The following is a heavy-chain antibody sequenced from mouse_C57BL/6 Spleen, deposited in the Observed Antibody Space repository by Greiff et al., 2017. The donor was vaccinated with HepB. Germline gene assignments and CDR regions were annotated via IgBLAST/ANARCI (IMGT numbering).Heavy chain of an antibody. CDR2: IYPGAGDT. V-gene: IGHV1-82*01. J-gene: IGHJ3*01. Sequence: VQLQQSGPELVKPGASVKISCKASGYAFSSSWMNWVKQRPGKGLEWIGRIYPGAGDTNYNGKFKGKATLTADKPSSTAYMQISSLTSEDSAVCFGARWGYGYDVAYGGQGTLVTVSA. CDR1: GYAFSSSW. CDR3: ARWGYGYDVAY. D-gene: IGHD2-2*01.